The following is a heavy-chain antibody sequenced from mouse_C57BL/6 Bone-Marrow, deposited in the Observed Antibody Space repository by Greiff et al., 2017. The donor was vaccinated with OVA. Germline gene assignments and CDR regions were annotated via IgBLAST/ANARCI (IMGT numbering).Heavy chain of an antibody. J-gene: IGHJ1*03. CDR1: GYAFSSSW. CDR2: IYPGDGDT. CDR3: ARSRWLLLLGYFDV. V-gene: IGHV1-82*01. D-gene: IGHD2-3*01. Sequence: QVQLQQSGPELVKPGASVKISCKASGYAFSSSWMNWVKQRPGKGLEWIGRIYPGDGDTNYNGKFKGKATLTADKSSSTAYMQLSSLTSEDSAVYFCARSRWLLLLGYFDVWGTGTTVTVSS.